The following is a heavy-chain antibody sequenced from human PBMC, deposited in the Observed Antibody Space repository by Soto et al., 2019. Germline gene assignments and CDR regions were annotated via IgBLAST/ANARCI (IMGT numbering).Heavy chain of an antibody. Sequence: SVKVSCKASGGTFSSYAISWVRQAPGQGLEWMGGIIPIFGTANYAQKFQGRVTITADESTSTAYMELSSLKASDTAMYYCARALYSNSLNGYYYGMDVWGQGTTVTVSS. CDR3: ARALYSNSLNGYYYGMDV. V-gene: IGHV1-69*13. CDR2: IIPIFGTA. CDR1: GGTFSSYA. J-gene: IGHJ6*02. D-gene: IGHD6-13*01.